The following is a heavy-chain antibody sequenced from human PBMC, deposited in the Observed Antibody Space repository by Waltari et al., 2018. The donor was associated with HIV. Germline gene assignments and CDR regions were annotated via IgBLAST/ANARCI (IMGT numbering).Heavy chain of an antibody. J-gene: IGHJ5*02. Sequence: EVQLVESGGGLVQPGGSLRLSCAASGFTFSSYSMNWVRQAPGKGLEWVSYMRTSSTIYYADSVKGRFTISRDNAKNSLYLQMNSLRAEDTAVYYCARDGMVRGLVDPWGQGTLVTVSS. CDR1: GFTFSSYS. CDR2: MRTSSTI. CDR3: ARDGMVRGLVDP. D-gene: IGHD3-10*01. V-gene: IGHV3-48*04.